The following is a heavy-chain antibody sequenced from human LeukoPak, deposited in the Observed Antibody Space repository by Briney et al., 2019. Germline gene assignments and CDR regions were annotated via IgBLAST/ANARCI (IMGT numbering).Heavy chain of an antibody. J-gene: IGHJ4*02. CDR2: ISGSGGST. CDR3: AKDLFDY. V-gene: IGHV3-23*01. Sequence: PEGSLRLSCAASGVTWSYAMTWVRQAPGKGLEWVSAISGSGGSTYYADSVKGRFTISRDNSKNTLYLQMNSLRAEDTAVYYCAKDLFDYWGQGTLVTVSS. CDR1: GVTWSYA.